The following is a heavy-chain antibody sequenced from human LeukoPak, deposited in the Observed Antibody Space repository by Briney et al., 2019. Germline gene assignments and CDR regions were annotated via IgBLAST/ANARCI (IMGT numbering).Heavy chain of an antibody. Sequence: GGSLRLSCAASKFTLSSYWMHWVRQAPGKGLVWVSRINTDGSSTNYAGSVKGRFTISRDNAMNTLYLQMNNLRAEDTAVYYCASRTGVYRGQGTLVTVSS. D-gene: IGHD1-14*01. CDR1: KFTLSSYW. J-gene: IGHJ4*02. CDR3: ASRTGVY. CDR2: INTDGSST. V-gene: IGHV3-74*01.